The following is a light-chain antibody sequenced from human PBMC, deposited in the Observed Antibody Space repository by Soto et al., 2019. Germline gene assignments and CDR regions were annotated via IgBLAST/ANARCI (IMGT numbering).Light chain of an antibody. V-gene: IGKV1-33*01. J-gene: IGKJ4*01. CDR2: DAS. Sequence: DIQMTQSPSSLSASEGDRVTITCPASQDISNSLNWYQQRPGKAPNLLIYDASNLETGAPSRFSGSGSGTHFTLTISSLQPEDIATYHCQQYNNLPLTFGGGTKVDI. CDR1: QDISNS. CDR3: QQYNNLPLT.